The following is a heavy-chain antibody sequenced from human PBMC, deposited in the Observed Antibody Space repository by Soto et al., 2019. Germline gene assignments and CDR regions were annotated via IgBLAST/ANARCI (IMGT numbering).Heavy chain of an antibody. J-gene: IGHJ4*02. Sequence: SETLSLTCTVSGGSISSYFWSWIRQPPGRGLEWIGRFYYSGSTNYNPSLKSRVTISVDTSKNQFSLKLSSVTAADTAVYYCAREWSISVAAPGYWGQGTLVTVSS. V-gene: IGHV4-59*05. CDR3: AREWSISVAAPGY. CDR2: FYYSGST. CDR1: GGSISSYF. D-gene: IGHD6-19*01.